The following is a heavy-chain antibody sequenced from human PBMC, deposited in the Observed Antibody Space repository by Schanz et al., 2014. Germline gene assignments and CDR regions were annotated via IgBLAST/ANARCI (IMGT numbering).Heavy chain of an antibody. Sequence: QLHLQESGPGLVKPSETLSLTCTVSGGSISSSSYYWGWIRQPPGKGLEWIGNIYYSGTTFYNPSLKMRVTISKDTSKNQFSLKLPSVTAADTAVYYCARDMVENWFDSWGQGTLVTVSS. V-gene: IGHV4-39*07. CDR1: GGSISSSSYY. CDR3: ARDMVENWFDS. CDR2: IYYSGTT. J-gene: IGHJ5*01. D-gene: IGHD3-10*01.